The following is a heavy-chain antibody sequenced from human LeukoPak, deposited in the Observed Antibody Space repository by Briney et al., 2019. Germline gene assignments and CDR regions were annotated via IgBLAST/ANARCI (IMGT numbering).Heavy chain of an antibody. CDR2: ISGSGDKT. CDR3: VRGRIAPDY. V-gene: IGHV3-23*01. Sequence: PGGSLRLSCAASGFTFSSYGMTWVRQAPGKGLEWVSGISGSGDKTYYADSVKGRFTISRDNPKNTLHLQMNNLRAEDTAVYYCVRGRIAPDYWGQGTLGTVSS. J-gene: IGHJ4*02. D-gene: IGHD6-13*01. CDR1: GFTFSSYG.